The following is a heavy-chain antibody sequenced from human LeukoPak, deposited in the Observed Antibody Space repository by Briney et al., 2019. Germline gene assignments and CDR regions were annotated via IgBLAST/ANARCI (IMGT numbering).Heavy chain of an antibody. J-gene: IGHJ5*02. Sequence: GGSLRLSCTASGFTFGDYAMNWVRQAPGKGLEWVGFIRSKAYGGTTEYAASVKGRFTVSRDDSKSIAYLQMNSLKTEDTAVYYCAKGSGSGSYGFDPWGQGTLVTVSS. D-gene: IGHD3-10*01. CDR3: AKGSGSGSYGFDP. CDR2: IRSKAYGGTT. CDR1: GFTFGDYA. V-gene: IGHV3-49*04.